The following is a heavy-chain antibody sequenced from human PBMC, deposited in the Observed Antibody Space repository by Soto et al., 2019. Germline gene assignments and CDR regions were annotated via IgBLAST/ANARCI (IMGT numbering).Heavy chain of an antibody. CDR3: AREATYSSYYYYYGMDV. Sequence: ASVKVSCKASGYTFTGYYMHWVRQAPGQGLEWMGWINPNSGGTNYAQKFQGWVTMTRDTSISTAYMELSRLRSDDTAVYYCAREATYSSYYYYYGMDVWGQGTTVT. V-gene: IGHV1-2*04. CDR2: INPNSGGT. CDR1: GYTFTGYY. D-gene: IGHD6-13*01. J-gene: IGHJ6*02.